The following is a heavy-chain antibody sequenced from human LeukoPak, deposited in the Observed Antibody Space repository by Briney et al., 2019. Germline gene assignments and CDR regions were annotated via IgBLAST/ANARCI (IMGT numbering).Heavy chain of an antibody. CDR3: ARGQPVRYFDWLNYYYGMDV. J-gene: IGHJ6*02. CDR1: GYTFTSYD. Sequence: ASVKVSCKASGYTFTSYDINWVRQATGQGLEWVGWMDPNSGNTGYAQKFQGRVTMTRNTSISTAYMELSSLRSEDTAVYYCARGQPVRYFDWLNYYYGMDVWGQGTTVTVSS. V-gene: IGHV1-8*01. D-gene: IGHD3-9*01. CDR2: MDPNSGNT.